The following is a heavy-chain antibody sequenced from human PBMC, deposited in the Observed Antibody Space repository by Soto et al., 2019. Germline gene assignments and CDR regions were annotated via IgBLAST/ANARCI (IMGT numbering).Heavy chain of an antibody. CDR2: ISYDGSNK. V-gene: IGHV3-30*18. CDR1: GFTFSTYG. J-gene: IGHJ6*02. D-gene: IGHD6-25*01. Sequence: QVQLVESGGGVVQPGRSLRLSCAASGFTFSTYGMHWVRQAPGKGLEWVAVISYDGSNKYYADSVKGRFTISRDNSKNTLYLQMNSLRPEDTAVYYCAKDLLRPGRAYGMDVWGQGTTVTGSS. CDR3: AKDLLRPGRAYGMDV.